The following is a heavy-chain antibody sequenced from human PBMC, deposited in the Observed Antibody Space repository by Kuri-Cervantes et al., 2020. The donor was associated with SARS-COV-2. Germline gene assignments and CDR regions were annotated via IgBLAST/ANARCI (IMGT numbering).Heavy chain of an antibody. CDR1: GFNFSRTD. J-gene: IGHJ4*02. CDR2: ISHDGKNK. Sequence: GESLKISCAASGFNFSRTDMHWVRQAPGKGLEWVAVISHDGKNKKCIASGKGRFTISRDNSKNTLYLQMNSLRVEDTAVYYCARGPSYGDFRRSDSWGQGTLVPSPQ. CDR3: ARGPSYGDFRRSDS. D-gene: IGHD4-17*01. V-gene: IGHV3-30*03.